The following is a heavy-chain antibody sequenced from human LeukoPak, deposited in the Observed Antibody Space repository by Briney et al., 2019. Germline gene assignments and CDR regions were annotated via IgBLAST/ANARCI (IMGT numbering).Heavy chain of an antibody. V-gene: IGHV4-59*01. J-gene: IGHJ3*01. CDR1: GASTSAYY. CDR2: SYSGGNA. Sequence: KPSETLSLTCTVSGASTSAYYWSWIRQPPGKGLEWIGYSYSGGNANYNPSLKGRVTISIDTSENQFSLRLTSVTAADTAVYFCAHSKRGGGYYINAFAVWGQGALVTISS. D-gene: IGHD1-26*01. CDR3: AHSKRGGGYYINAFAV.